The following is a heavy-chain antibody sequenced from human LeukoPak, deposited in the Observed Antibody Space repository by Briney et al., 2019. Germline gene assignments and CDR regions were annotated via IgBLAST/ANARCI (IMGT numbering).Heavy chain of an antibody. CDR2: INHSGST. J-gene: IGHJ4*02. D-gene: IGHD6-6*01. CDR1: GGSFSGYY. V-gene: IGHV4-34*01. CDR3: ARTDRWQLVPVYTLRY. Sequence: PSETLSLTCAVYGGSFSGYYWSWIRQPPGKGLEWIGEINHSGSTNYNPSLKSRVTISVDTSKNQFSLKPSSVTAADTAVYYCARTDRWQLVPVYTLRYWGQGTLVTVSS.